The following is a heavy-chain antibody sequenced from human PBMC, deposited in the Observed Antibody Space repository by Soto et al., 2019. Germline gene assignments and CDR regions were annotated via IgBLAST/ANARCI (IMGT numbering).Heavy chain of an antibody. CDR1: GGSISSYY. Sequence: SETLSLTCTVSGGSISSYYWSWIRQPPGKVLVLIWDINFIVITNYNPSLKSRVTILADTSKNQFSLKLTSVTVADTAVYYCARGHIVGYYFDYWGRGTLVTVSS. CDR2: INFIVIT. V-gene: IGHV4-59*12. CDR3: ARGHIVGYYFDY. D-gene: IGHD1-26*01. J-gene: IGHJ4*02.